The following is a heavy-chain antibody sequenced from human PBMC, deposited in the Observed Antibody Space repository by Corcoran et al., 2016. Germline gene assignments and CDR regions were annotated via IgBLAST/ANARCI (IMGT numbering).Heavy chain of an antibody. J-gene: IGHJ5*02. D-gene: IGHD6-13*01. CDR1: GGSISSSSYY. CDR3: ARTGSSWYELCWFDP. Sequence: QLQLQESGPGLVKPSETLSLTCTVSGGSISSSSYYWGWIRQPPGKGLEWIGSIYYSGSTYYNPSLKSRVTISVDTSKNQFSLKLSSVTAADTAVYYCARTGSSWYELCWFDPWGQGTLVTVSS. V-gene: IGHV4-39*01. CDR2: IYYSGST.